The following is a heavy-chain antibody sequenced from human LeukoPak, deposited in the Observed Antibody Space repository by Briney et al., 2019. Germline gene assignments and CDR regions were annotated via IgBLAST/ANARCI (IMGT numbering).Heavy chain of an antibody. D-gene: IGHD2/OR15-2a*01. CDR3: ARDREISTSQAAFNWFHP. CDR2: MQPTSGVT. Sequence: ASVKVSCKASGYTFTNYFIHWVRQAPGQGREWMGGMQPTSGVTDYAQTFQGRVTMTTDTSMNVAYMELRRLRSDDTAVYYCARDREISTSQAAFNWFHPWGQGTLVTVSS. J-gene: IGHJ5*02. V-gene: IGHV1-2*02. CDR1: GYTFTNYF.